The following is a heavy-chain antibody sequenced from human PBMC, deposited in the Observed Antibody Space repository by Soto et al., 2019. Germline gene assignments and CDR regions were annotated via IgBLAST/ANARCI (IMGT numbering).Heavy chain of an antibody. J-gene: IGHJ4*02. Sequence: QVQLVQSGAEVKKPGASVKVSCQASGYAFTSYYIHWVRQAPGQGLEWMAMINPRDGAATYAHSFQGRLTVTRDTASNVVDMEVSSLRFDDTAMHYCARGSGVRTAVLAYWGQGTLITVSS. CDR2: INPRDGAA. CDR1: GYAFTSYY. V-gene: IGHV1-46*01. D-gene: IGHD2-21*02. CDR3: ARGSGVRTAVLAY.